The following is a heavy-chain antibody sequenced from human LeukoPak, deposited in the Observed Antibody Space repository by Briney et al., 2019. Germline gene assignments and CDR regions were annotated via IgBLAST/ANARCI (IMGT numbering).Heavy chain of an antibody. D-gene: IGHD2-2*01. Sequence: ASVKVSCKAPGYTFTSYGISWVRQAPGQGLEWMGWISAYNGNTNYAQKLQGRVTMTTDTSTSTAYMELRSLRSDDTAVYYCARTGMAVVVPAAIDYWGQGTLVTVSS. J-gene: IGHJ4*02. V-gene: IGHV1-18*01. CDR1: GYTFTSYG. CDR3: ARTGMAVVVPAAIDY. CDR2: ISAYNGNT.